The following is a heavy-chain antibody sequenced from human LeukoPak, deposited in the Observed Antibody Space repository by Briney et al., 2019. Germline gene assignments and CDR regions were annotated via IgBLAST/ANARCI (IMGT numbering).Heavy chain of an antibody. CDR1: GYTFTGYY. D-gene: IGHD3-3*01. CDR2: INPNSGVT. J-gene: IGHJ5*02. CDR3: ARGRDWGEFLAWFDP. V-gene: IGHV1-2*02. Sequence: ASVKVSCKASGYTFTGYYMHWMRQAPGQGLEWMGWINPNSGVTNYAQKFQGRVTMTRDTSISTVYMELNRLTSDDTAMYYCARGRDWGEFLAWFDPWGQGTLVTVSS.